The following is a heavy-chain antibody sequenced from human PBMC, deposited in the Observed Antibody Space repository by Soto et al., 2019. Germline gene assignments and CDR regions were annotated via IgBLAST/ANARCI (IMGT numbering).Heavy chain of an antibody. CDR3: ARVLTGGGNDY. CDR2: IYHSGST. V-gene: IGHV4-38-2*02. D-gene: IGHD2-15*01. Sequence: SETLSLTCTVSGYSISSGYYWGWIRQPPGKGLEWIGSIYHSGSTYYNPSLKSRVTISVDTSKNQFSLKLSSVTAADTAVYYCARVLTGGGNDYWGQGTLVTVSS. CDR1: GYSISSGYY. J-gene: IGHJ4*02.